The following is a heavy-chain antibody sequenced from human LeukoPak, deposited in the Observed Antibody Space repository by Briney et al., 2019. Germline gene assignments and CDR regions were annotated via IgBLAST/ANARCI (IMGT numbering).Heavy chain of an antibody. D-gene: IGHD4-17*01. V-gene: IGHV4-61*08. CDR2: IYYGGST. J-gene: IGHJ4*02. Sequence: SETLSLTCTVSGGSISSGDYYWSWIRQPPGKGLEWIGYIYYGGSTIYNPSLKSRVTISVDTSKNQFSLRLNSLTAADTAVYYCARMGNPATVTADYWGQGTLVTVSS. CDR3: ARMGNPATVTADY. CDR1: GGSISSGDYY.